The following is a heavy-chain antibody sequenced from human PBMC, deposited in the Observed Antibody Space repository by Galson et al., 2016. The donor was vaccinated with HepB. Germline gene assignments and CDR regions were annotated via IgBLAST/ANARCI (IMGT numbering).Heavy chain of an antibody. CDR2: IIAHNGHT. V-gene: IGHV1-18*01. D-gene: IGHD5-12*01. Sequence: SVKVSCKASGYTFTSNGISWVRQAPGQGLEWMGWIIAHNGHTKYAEKFQGRVTMTTDTSTSTAYMDLRSLRSDDTAVYYCARGGREYIVATYFDYWGQGTLVTVSS. CDR1: GYTFTSNG. CDR3: ARGGREYIVATYFDY. J-gene: IGHJ4*02.